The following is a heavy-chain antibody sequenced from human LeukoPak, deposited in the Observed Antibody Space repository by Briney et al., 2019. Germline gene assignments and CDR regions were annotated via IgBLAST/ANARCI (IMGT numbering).Heavy chain of an antibody. V-gene: IGHV4-39*01. CDR3: ARLVGAATDPFDY. Sequence: PSETLPLTCKVSGGSISSSSYYWGSIRQSPGKGLEWIGSIYYSGTTYYNPSLKTRVTIFVDTSKNQFSLKLSSVTAADTAVYYCARLVGAATDPFDYWGQGTLVTVSS. D-gene: IGHD1-26*01. J-gene: IGHJ4*02. CDR1: GGSISSSSYY. CDR2: IYYSGTT.